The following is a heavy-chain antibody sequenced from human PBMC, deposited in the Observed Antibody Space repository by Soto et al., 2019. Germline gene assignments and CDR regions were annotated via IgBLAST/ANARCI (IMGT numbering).Heavy chain of an antibody. CDR1: GISLSTSGVG. CDR2: VYWNDDK. D-gene: IGHD6-6*01. CDR3: ARGLATRPVFAVDI. Sequence: QITLKGSGPTLVKPTQTLTLTCTLSGISLSTSGVGLGWIRQTPGKALEWLALVYWNDDKHYSPSLKSRLTITKDASKSQAILTLTNMDPVDTATYFCARGLATRPVFAVDIWGQGTVVTVSS. V-gene: IGHV2-5*01. J-gene: IGHJ3*02.